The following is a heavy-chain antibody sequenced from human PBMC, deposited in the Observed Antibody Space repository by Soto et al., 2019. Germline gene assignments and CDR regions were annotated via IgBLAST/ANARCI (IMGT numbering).Heavy chain of an antibody. CDR3: AKELRETGGYYFDC. V-gene: IGHV3-30*18. CDR1: GFSFSKYG. CDR2: MSDDGSKK. J-gene: IGHJ4*02. Sequence: QVHLVESGGGVVQPGRSLRLSCAASGFSFSKYGMHWVRQAPGKGLEWVAEMSDDGSKKYYADSVKGRFTISRDNSKNTLYLLMDSLRPEDTAMYYCAKELRETGGYYFDCWGQGTLVTVSS. D-gene: IGHD3-16*01.